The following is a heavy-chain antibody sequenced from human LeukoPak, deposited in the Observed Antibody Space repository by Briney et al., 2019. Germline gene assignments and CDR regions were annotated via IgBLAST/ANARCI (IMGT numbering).Heavy chain of an antibody. Sequence: ASVKVSCKASGCTFGDYFIHWIRQAPGQGLQWLGWINPGTGDTNYGHDRVTMTTDTSINTVYMELGSLTSGDTAVYFCARANKGFAYFAYWGQGTLVTVS. CDR2: INPGTGDT. V-gene: IGHV1-2*02. CDR1: GCTFGDYF. J-gene: IGHJ1*01. D-gene: IGHD1/OR15-1a*01. CDR3: ARANKGFAYFAY.